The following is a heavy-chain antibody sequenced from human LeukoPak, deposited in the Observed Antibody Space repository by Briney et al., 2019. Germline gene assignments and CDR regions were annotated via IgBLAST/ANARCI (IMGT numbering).Heavy chain of an antibody. CDR1: GGSISSGDYY. V-gene: IGHV4-30-4*01. J-gene: IGHJ4*02. CDR2: IYYSGST. Sequence: SETLSLTCTVSGGSISSGDYYWSWIRQPPGKGPEWIGYIYYSGSTYYNPSLKSRVTISVDTSKNQFSLKLSSVTAADTAVYYCARASMDLFDYWGQGTLVTVSS. CDR3: ARASMDLFDY. D-gene: IGHD2/OR15-2a*01.